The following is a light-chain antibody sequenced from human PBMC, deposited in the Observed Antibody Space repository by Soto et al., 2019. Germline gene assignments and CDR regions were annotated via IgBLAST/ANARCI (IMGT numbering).Light chain of an antibody. Sequence: VMTQSPVTLSVSPGERVTLSCRASETVRTNLAWFQQKPGQTPRLLIFGASTRATGIPTRFTGSGSETEFTLTIESLQSEDVAVYYCHHYNEWPFTFGPGTKVDIK. CDR3: HHYNEWPFT. V-gene: IGKV3-15*01. CDR2: GAS. J-gene: IGKJ3*01. CDR1: ETVRTN.